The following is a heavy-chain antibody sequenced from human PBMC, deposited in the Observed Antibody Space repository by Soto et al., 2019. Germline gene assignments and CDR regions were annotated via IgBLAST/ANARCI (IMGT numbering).Heavy chain of an antibody. D-gene: IGHD3-3*01. Sequence: PSETLSLTCTVSGGSISSSSYYWGWIRQPPGKGLEWIGSIYYSGSTYYNPSLKSRVTISVDTSKNQFSLKLSSVTAADTAVYYCARVEGQSRTRFGVVITGYYGMDVWGQGTTVTVSS. CDR3: ARVEGQSRTRFGVVITGYYGMDV. V-gene: IGHV4-39*01. CDR1: GGSISSSSYY. CDR2: IYYSGST. J-gene: IGHJ6*02.